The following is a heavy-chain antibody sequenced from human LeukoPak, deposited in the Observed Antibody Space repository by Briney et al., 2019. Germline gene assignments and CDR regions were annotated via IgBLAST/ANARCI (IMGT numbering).Heavy chain of an antibody. V-gene: IGHV1-18*01. J-gene: IGHJ4*02. CDR2: ISAHNGNT. CDR3: ARDAHDIVVVVAATYFDY. D-gene: IGHD2-15*01. CDR1: GYTFTTYG. Sequence: ASVKVSCKASGYTFTTYGISWVRQAPGQGLEWMGWISAHNGNTNYAQKLQGRVTMTRDTSISTAYMELSRLRSDDTAVYYCARDAHDIVVVVAATYFDYWGQGTLVTVSS.